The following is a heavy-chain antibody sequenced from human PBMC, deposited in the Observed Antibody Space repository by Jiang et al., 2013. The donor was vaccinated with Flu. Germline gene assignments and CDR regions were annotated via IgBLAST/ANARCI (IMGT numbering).Heavy chain of an antibody. CDR3: ARGHYKNVYGMDV. D-gene: IGHD4-11*01. J-gene: IGHJ6*02. V-gene: IGHV1-2*06. Sequence: QLLESGAEVKKPGASVKVSCKASGYTFTGYYMHCIRQAPGEGLEWMGRIDPNSGDANYAQNLQGRVTMTRDTSISTAYMELSGLTSDDTAVYYCARGHYKNVYGMDVWGQGTPVTVSS. CDR1: GYTFTGYY. CDR2: IDPNSGDA.